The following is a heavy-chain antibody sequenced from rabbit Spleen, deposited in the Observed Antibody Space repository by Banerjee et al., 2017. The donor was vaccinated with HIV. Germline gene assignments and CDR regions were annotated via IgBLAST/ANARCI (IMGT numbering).Heavy chain of an antibody. D-gene: IGHD2-1*01. CDR3: ARGSAAMTMVITWYYLNL. V-gene: IGHV1S39*01. Sequence: QEQLVESGGGLVQPGGSLKLSCKASGFDFSTYGVSWVRQAPGKGLEWIGYIDPVFGFTNYANSVKGLFTISKTSSTTVTLQMTSLTDADPATYFCARGSAAMTMVITWYYLNLWGQGPLVPVS. CDR1: GFDFSTYG. J-gene: IGHJ4*01. CDR2: IDPVFGFT.